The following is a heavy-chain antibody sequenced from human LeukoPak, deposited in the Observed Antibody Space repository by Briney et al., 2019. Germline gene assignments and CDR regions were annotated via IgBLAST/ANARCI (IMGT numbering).Heavy chain of an antibody. Sequence: SETLSLTCAVYGGSFSGYYWSWIRQPPGKGLEWIGEINHSGSTNYNPSLKSRVTISVDTSKNQFSLKLSSVTAADTAVYYCARGPYDFWSGYYIWFDPWGQGTPVTASS. CDR1: GGSFSGYY. V-gene: IGHV4-34*01. CDR2: INHSGST. J-gene: IGHJ5*02. D-gene: IGHD3-3*01. CDR3: ARGPYDFWSGYYIWFDP.